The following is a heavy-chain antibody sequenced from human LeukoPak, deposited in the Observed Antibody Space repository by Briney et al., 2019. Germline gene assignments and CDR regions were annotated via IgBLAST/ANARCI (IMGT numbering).Heavy chain of an antibody. CDR1: GFTVSSNY. CDR2: ITANSDTT. V-gene: IGHV3-23*01. D-gene: IGHD2-2*03. Sequence: GGSLRLSCAASGFTVSSNYMSWVRQAPGKGLKWVSTITANSDTTYYADFVRGRFTISRDNSKSTLYLQMNGLRAEDTAIYYCATLKSGYCTTTSCLNYFDFWGQGTLVTVSS. J-gene: IGHJ4*02. CDR3: ATLKSGYCTTTSCLNYFDF.